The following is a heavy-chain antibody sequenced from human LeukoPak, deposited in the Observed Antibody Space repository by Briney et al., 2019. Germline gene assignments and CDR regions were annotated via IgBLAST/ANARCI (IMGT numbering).Heavy chain of an antibody. CDR3: AKCSTSAYTTGWCNWIDP. V-gene: IGHV3-69-1*01. CDR1: GFSFSDAW. Sequence: GGSLRLSCAASGFSFSDAWMNWVRQAPGKGLEWVSSTVSRGTTQYADSVKGRFTVSRDTSKNTLYLQMNSLRADDTAVYHCAKCSTSAYTTGWCNWIDPWGQGTLVTVSS. CDR2: TVSRGTT. J-gene: IGHJ5*02. D-gene: IGHD6-19*01.